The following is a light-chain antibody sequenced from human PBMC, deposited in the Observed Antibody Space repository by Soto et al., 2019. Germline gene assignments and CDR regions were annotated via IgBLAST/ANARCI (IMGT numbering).Light chain of an antibody. CDR1: TGAVTSGHW. J-gene: IGLJ3*02. Sequence: QAVVTQEPSLTVSPGGTVTVTCGSSTGAVTSGHWPYWFQQKPGQAPRTLIYDISSKHSWTPARFSGSLLGCKAALTLSGAQPEDESEYYCLLSYSGAWVFGGGTQLTVL. CDR2: DIS. CDR3: LLSYSGAWV. V-gene: IGLV7-46*01.